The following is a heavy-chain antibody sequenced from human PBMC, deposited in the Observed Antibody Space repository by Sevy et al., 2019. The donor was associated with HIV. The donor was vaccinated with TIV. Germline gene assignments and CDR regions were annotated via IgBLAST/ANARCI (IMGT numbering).Heavy chain of an antibody. V-gene: IGHV4-59*08. CDR2: IHHNGNT. CDR3: AGETAWGRDYS. J-gene: IGHJ4*02. CDR1: TGSITSYW. D-gene: IGHD1-1*01. Sequence: SETLSLTCTVSTGSITSYWWTWIRQPPGKGLEWIANIHHNGNTNYNPSLKSRVTISVDTRKSQFSLRLSSVTAADTAMYYCAGETAWGRDYSWGQGTRVTVSS.